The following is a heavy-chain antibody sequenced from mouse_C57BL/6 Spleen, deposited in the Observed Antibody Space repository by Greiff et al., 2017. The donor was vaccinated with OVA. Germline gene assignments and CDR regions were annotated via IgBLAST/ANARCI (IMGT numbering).Heavy chain of an antibody. CDR1: GYTFTSYW. D-gene: IGHD2-3*01. V-gene: IGHV1-74*01. CDR2: IHPSDSDT. Sequence: QVQLQQPGAELVKPGASVKVSCKASGYTFTSYWMHWVKQRPGQGLEWIGRIHPSDSDTNYNQKFKGKATLTGDKSSSTAYMQLSSLTAQVSAVYYCAISISYSCFYVWGTGTTVTLSS. CDR3: AISISYSCFYV. J-gene: IGHJ1*03.